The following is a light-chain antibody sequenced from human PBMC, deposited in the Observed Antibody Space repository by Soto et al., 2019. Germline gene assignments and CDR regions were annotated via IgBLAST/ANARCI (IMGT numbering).Light chain of an antibody. J-gene: IGKJ1*01. CDR1: QSVRSN. CDR3: QQYNNWPLT. CDR2: GAS. Sequence: EIVMTQSPATLSVSPGERVTRSCRASQSVRSNLAWYQQKPGQAPRLLISGASTRATGIPAKFSGSGSGTEFTLSISSLQSEDFAVYYCQQYNNWPLTFGQGTEVEIK. V-gene: IGKV3-15*01.